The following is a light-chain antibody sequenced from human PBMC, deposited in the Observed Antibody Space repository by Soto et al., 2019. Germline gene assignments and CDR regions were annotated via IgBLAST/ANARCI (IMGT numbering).Light chain of an antibody. V-gene: IGKV3-15*01. J-gene: IGKJ3*01. Sequence: EIVMTHSPASLSGSPGEIATLSCGASQSVSSNLAWYQQKPFQAPRLLIYGASTRATGIPARFSGSGSGTEFTLTISSLQSEDFAVYYCHQYNSWPRGTFGPGTKVDIK. CDR3: HQYNSWPRGT. CDR2: GAS. CDR1: QSVSSN.